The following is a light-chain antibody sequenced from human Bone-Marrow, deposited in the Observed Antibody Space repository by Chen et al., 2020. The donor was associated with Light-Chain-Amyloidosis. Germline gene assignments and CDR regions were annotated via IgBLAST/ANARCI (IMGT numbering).Light chain of an antibody. CDR1: RSNIGINH. CDR2: KSD. J-gene: IGLJ3*02. V-gene: IGLV1-47*01. CDR3: AAWDDRLNGWV. Sequence: QSVLTQPPSASGTPGPRITISCSGSRSNIGINHVYWYQQLPGTAPKLFMYKSDQRPSGVPDRFACATSGGSASLAISGLQSEDEADYYCAAWDDRLNGWVFGGGTKLTVL.